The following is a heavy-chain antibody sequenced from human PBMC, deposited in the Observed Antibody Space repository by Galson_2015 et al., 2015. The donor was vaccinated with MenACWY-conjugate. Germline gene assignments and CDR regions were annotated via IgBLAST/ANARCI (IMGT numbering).Heavy chain of an antibody. V-gene: IGHV3-7*03. CDR3: ARDSGAVAGPYWYFEL. Sequence: SLRLSCAASGFTFSSYWMSWVRQAPGKGLEWVAHINQDGSDKYFVDSVKGRFTISRDNAKNSLYLQMNSLRAEDTAVYYCARDSGAVAGPYWYFELWGRGTLVTVSS. J-gene: IGHJ2*01. D-gene: IGHD6-19*01. CDR2: INQDGSDK. CDR1: GFTFSSYW.